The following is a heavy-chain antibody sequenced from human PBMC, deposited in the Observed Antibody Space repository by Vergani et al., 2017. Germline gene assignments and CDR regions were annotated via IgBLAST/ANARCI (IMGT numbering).Heavy chain of an antibody. CDR3: TRQTQEGASGPPSVPT. V-gene: IGHV4-38-2*01. CDR2: IYHSGST. CDR1: GYSIRNGYY. J-gene: IGHJ4*02. D-gene: IGHD5-12*01. Sequence: QVQLQESGPGLVEPSETLSLTCAVSGYSIRNGYYWGWIRQPPGKGLECIGSIYHSGSTHYHPSLKSRVTISVDTSKNDFSLKVTSVTAADTAVYYGTRQTQEGASGPPSVPTWGQGISVIVS.